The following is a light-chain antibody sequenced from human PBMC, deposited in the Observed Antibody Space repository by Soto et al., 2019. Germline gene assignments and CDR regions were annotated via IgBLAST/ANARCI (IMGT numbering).Light chain of an antibody. V-gene: IGLV1-44*01. CDR3: AAWDDSLNGHV. CDR2: TTN. CDR1: SSNIGTSS. Sequence: QSVLTQPHSASGTPGQRVTISCSGSSSNIGTSSVHWFQQLPGTAPKLLISTTNQRPSGVPDRFSGSKSGTSASLAISGLQSEDEDDYYCAAWDDSLNGHVFGTGTKLTV. J-gene: IGLJ1*01.